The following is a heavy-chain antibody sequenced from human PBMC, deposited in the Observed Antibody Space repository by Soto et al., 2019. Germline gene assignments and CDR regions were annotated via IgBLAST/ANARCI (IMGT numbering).Heavy chain of an antibody. J-gene: IGHJ4*02. V-gene: IGHV4-31*03. D-gene: IGHD3-22*01. Sequence: PSETLSLTCTVSDGSISSGGYYWSWIRQHPGKGLEWIGYIYYSGSTYYNPSLKSRVTISVDTSKNQFSLKLSSVTAADTAVYYCARDHIYYDSSGYYDYWGQGTLITVSS. CDR1: DGSISSGGYY. CDR2: IYYSGST. CDR3: ARDHIYYDSSGYYDY.